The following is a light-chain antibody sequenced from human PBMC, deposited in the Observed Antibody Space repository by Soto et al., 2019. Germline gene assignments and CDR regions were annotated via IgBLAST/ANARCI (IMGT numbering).Light chain of an antibody. CDR3: LQHNTCPWT. J-gene: IGKJ1*01. V-gene: IGKV1-17*01. CDR1: QGVGND. CDR2: AAS. Sequence: DIQMTQSPSSLSASVGDRVTITCRASQGVGNDLAWFQQKPGKALERLIYAASSLHSGLPSTFSGSVSGTEFTLTISSLQPADFANYYRLQHNTCPWTFGQGTNVE.